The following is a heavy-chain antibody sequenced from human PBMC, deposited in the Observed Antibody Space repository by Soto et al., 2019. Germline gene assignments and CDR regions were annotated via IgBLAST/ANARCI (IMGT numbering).Heavy chain of an antibody. CDR3: ARDNGNYGSGSFHH. J-gene: IGHJ4*02. D-gene: IGHD3-10*01. CDR1: GFTLSSYA. V-gene: IGHV3-23*01. CDR2: LSGTGDST. Sequence: SCAASGFTLSSYAMSWVRQAPGKGLEWVSALSGTGDSTDYANSVKGRFTISRDDSKTTLYLQMSSLRAEDTAIYFCARDNGNYGSGSFHHWGQGALVTVSS.